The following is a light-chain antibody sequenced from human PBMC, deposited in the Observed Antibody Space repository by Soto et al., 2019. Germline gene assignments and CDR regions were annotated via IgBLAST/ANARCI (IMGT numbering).Light chain of an antibody. CDR2: DAS. CDR1: QSVSTY. V-gene: IGKV3-11*01. Sequence: EIVLTQSPATLSLSPGERATLCCRASQSVSTYLAWYQQKPGQAPRFLIYDASNRATGIPARFSGSGSGTDFTLTISSLEPEDFAIYYCQQRSNWPLTFGGGTKVDIK. J-gene: IGKJ4*01. CDR3: QQRSNWPLT.